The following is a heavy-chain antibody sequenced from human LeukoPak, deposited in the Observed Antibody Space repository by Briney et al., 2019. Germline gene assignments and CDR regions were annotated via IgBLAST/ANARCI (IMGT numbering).Heavy chain of an antibody. D-gene: IGHD3-16*02. CDR1: GYTFTSYY. V-gene: IGHV1-46*01. CDR3: ARVRGPYDYVWGSYRQPEGKFDY. Sequence: ASVKVSCKASGYTFTSYYMHWVRQAPGQGLEWMGIINPSGGSTSYAQKFQGRVTMTRDTSTSTVYMELSSLRSEDTAAYYCARVRGPYDYVWGSYRQPEGKFDYWGQGTLVTVSS. CDR2: INPSGGST. J-gene: IGHJ4*02.